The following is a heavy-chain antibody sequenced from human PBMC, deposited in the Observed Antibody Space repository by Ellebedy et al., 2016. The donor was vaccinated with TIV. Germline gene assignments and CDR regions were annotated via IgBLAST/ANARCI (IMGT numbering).Heavy chain of an antibody. V-gene: IGHV3-30*04. J-gene: IGHJ4*02. CDR3: AKIFFGSSGYYITALDF. Sequence: GGSLRLXCATSGFTFSGYSMHWVRQAPGKGLEWVAFISYNGRNEYYADSVKGRFTISRDYSKNTLYLQMNSLRAEDTALYYCAKIFFGSSGYYITALDFWGPGTLVTVSS. CDR1: GFTFSGYS. CDR2: ISYNGRNE. D-gene: IGHD3-22*01.